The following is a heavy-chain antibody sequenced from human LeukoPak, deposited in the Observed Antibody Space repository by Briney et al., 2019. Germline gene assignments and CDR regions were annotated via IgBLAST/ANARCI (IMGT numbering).Heavy chain of an antibody. CDR2: IYYSGST. CDR1: GGSISSGGYY. D-gene: IGHD1-1*01. V-gene: IGHV4-31*03. CDR3: ARGYPTYYCYYMDV. Sequence: SQTLSLTCTVSGGSISSGGYYWSWIRQHPGKGLEWIGYIYYSGSTYYNPSLKSRVTISVDTSKNQFSLKLSSVTAADTAVYYCARGYPTYYCYYMDVWGKGTTVTVSS. J-gene: IGHJ6*03.